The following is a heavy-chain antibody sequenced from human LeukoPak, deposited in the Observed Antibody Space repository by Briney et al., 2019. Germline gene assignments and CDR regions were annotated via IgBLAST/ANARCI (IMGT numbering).Heavy chain of an antibody. D-gene: IGHD3-22*01. CDR1: GYTFTSYG. J-gene: IGHJ6*02. CDR2: ISAYNGNT. Sequence: ASVKVSCKASGYTFTSYGISWVRQAPGQGLEWMGWISAYNGNTNYAQKLQGRVTMTTDTSTSTAYMELRSLRSDDTAVYYCARDEYYYDSSGIYYYYGMDVWGQGTTVTVSS. CDR3: ARDEYYYDSSGIYYYYGMDV. V-gene: IGHV1-18*01.